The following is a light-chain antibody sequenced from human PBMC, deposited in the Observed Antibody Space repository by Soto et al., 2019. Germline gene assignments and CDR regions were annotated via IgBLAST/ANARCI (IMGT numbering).Light chain of an antibody. J-gene: IGKJ1*01. CDR2: GSS. V-gene: IGKV3-20*01. CDR3: QQYGRSPWT. Sequence: DIVLTQSPCALSLSPGERATLSCRASQTLSPNYLAWCQQKPGHAPRLLIYGSSKRATGIPDRFSGSGSGTDFTLTISRLEPEDFAVYYCQQYGRSPWTFGQGTKVEI. CDR1: QTLSPNY.